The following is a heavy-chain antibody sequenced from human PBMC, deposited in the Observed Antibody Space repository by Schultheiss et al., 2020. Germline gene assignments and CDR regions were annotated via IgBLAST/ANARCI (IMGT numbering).Heavy chain of an antibody. CDR3: ARDYGDYAPPDY. CDR1: GGSISSSNW. Sequence: SETLSLTCAVSGGSISSSNWWSWVRQPPGKGLEWIGNIHYSGSTDYNSSLKSRVTISGDTSKNQFSLKLSSVTAADTAVYYCARDYGDYAPPDYWGQGTLVTVSS. J-gene: IGHJ4*02. V-gene: IGHV4-4*02. D-gene: IGHD4-17*01. CDR2: IHYSGST.